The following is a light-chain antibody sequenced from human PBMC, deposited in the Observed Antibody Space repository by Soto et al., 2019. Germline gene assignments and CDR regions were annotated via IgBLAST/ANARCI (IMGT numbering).Light chain of an antibody. V-gene: IGKV3-15*01. CDR1: QRVSRS. CDR3: QQYDMWPRT. Sequence: EVVMTQTPVTLSLSPGDTVTLSCRASQRVSRSLAWYQQTPGQAPRILVYGASTRATGIPDRFSGSGSGTEFTLIISSLQSEDFAIYFCQQYDMWPRTFGQGTKV. CDR2: GAS. J-gene: IGKJ1*01.